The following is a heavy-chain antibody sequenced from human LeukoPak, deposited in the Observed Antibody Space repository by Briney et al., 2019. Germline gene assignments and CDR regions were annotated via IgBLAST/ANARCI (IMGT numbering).Heavy chain of an antibody. CDR3: ARKNGLDY. CDR1: GFTFSSYW. V-gene: IGHV3-74*01. J-gene: IGHJ4*02. CDR2: IKSDGSST. Sequence: GGSLRLSCAASGFTFSSYWMHWVRQAPGKGLVWVSRIKSDGSSTSYADFVKGRFTISRDNAKNSLYLQMNSLRAEDTAVYYCARKNGLDYWGQGTLVTVSS.